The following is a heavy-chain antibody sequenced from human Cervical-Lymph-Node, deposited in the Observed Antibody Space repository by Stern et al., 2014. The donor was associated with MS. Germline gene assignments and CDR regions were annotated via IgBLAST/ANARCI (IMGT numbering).Heavy chain of an antibody. Sequence: VQLVQSGAEVKKPGASVKVSCKASGYTFTSYGISWVRQAPGQGLEWMGWISAYNGNTNYAQKRQGRVTMTTDTSTSTAYMELRSLRSDDTAVYYCARESPFRYNWNYEPFDYWGQGTLVTVSS. D-gene: IGHD1-7*01. CDR2: ISAYNGNT. CDR3: ARESPFRYNWNYEPFDY. J-gene: IGHJ4*02. CDR1: GYTFTSYG. V-gene: IGHV1-18*04.